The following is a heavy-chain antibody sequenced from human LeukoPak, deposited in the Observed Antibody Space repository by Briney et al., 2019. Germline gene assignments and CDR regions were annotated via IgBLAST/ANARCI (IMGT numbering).Heavy chain of an antibody. CDR2: ISSIETT. CDR3: ARVYYSSSYDYWYFDL. V-gene: IGHV4-30-4*07. CDR1: GGSISSGAYS. Sequence: PSETLSLTCAVSGGSISSGAYSWSWIRQPPGKGLEWIGYISSIETTYYNPSLRSRVTISVDTSKNQFSLKLSSVTAADTAVYYCARVYYSSSYDYWYFDLWGRGTLVTVSS. D-gene: IGHD6-13*01. J-gene: IGHJ2*01.